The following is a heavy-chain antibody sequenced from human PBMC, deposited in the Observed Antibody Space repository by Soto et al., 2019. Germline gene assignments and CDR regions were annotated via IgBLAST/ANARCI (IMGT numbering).Heavy chain of an antibody. CDR3: ARGLGYCSSTSCYIRFSY. CDR1: GFTFSTYA. V-gene: IGHV3-23*01. D-gene: IGHD2-2*02. Sequence: PGGSLRLSCAASGFTFSTYAMSWVRQAPGKGLEWVSSISGSSGSTYYAATVKGRFTIYRDNSKNKLYLQMNSLRAEDKAVHYCARGLGYCSSTSCYIRFSYWAQGTMVTAPQ. CDR2: ISGSSGST. J-gene: IGHJ4*02.